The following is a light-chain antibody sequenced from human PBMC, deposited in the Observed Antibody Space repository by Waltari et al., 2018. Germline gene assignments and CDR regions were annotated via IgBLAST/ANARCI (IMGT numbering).Light chain of an antibody. Sequence: EIVLTQSPATLSLSPGDRANLSCRASQSISGYLAWYQQRPGQAPRLLIDDASHRAAGIHARFSVSGSGTDFTLTISNLEPEDFAVYYCQQRSSWPPNYTFGQGTKLEFK. CDR3: QQRSSWPPNYT. CDR1: QSISGY. CDR2: DAS. J-gene: IGKJ2*01. V-gene: IGKV3-11*01.